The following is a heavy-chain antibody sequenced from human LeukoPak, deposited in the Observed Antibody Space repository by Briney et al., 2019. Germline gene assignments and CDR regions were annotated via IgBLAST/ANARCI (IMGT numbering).Heavy chain of an antibody. CDR2: IYYSGNT. CDR1: GVSISSSNSY. V-gene: IGHV4-39*01. Sequence: SETLSLTCTVSGVSISSSNSYWGWIRQPPGKGPEWIGSIYYSGNTYYNASLKSQVSISIDTSKNQFSLRLTSVTAADTAVYYCARQTGSGLFILPGGQGTLVTVSS. J-gene: IGHJ4*02. CDR3: ARQTGSGLFILP. D-gene: IGHD3/OR15-3a*01.